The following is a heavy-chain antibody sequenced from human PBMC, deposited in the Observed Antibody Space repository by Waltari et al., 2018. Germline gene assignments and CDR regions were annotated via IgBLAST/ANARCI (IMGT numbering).Heavy chain of an antibody. CDR3: ARVSSRPPDYYYYYYMDV. J-gene: IGHJ6*03. Sequence: QVQLQESGPGLVKPSETLSLTCTVSGGSISSYYWSWIRQPPGKGLEWIGYIYYSGSTNYNPSLKSRVTISVDTSKNQFSLKLSSVTAADTAVYYCARVSSRPPDYYYYYYMDVWGKGTTVTVSS. V-gene: IGHV4-59*01. D-gene: IGHD6-13*01. CDR2: IYYSGST. CDR1: GGSISSYY.